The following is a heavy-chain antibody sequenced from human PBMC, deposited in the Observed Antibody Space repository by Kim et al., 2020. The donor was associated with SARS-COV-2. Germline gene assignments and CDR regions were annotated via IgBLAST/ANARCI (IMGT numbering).Heavy chain of an antibody. CDR3: AKDIARRGGDIDY. J-gene: IGHJ4*02. CDR1: GFTFSSYG. D-gene: IGHD2-21*01. V-gene: IGHV3-30*18. Sequence: GGSLRLSCAASGFTFSSYGMHWVRQAPGKGLEWVAVISYDGSNKYYADSVKGRFTISRDNSKNTLYLQMNSLRAEDTAVYYCAKDIARRGGDIDYWGQGTLVTVSS. CDR2: ISYDGSNK.